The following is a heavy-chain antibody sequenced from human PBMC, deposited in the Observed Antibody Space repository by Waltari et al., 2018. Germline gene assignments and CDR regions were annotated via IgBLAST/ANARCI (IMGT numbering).Heavy chain of an antibody. CDR2: ISFSSTTI. J-gene: IGHJ4*02. CDR3: ARDLDKYGHGTPNDY. Sequence: EVPLVESGGGLVQPGGSLSLYCSASGFISCDFSFNWFRQAPGKGLEWLSYISFSSTTISYADSVKGRFTISRDNAKNSLYLQMNSLRAEDTAVYYCARDLDKYGHGTPNDYWGQGTLVTVSS. D-gene: IGHD4-17*01. CDR1: GFISCDFS. V-gene: IGHV3-48*04.